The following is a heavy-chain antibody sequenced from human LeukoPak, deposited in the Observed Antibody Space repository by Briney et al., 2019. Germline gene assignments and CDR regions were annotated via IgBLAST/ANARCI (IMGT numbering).Heavy chain of an antibody. J-gene: IGHJ4*02. CDR2: ISWNGGST. CDR3: AKDGKNYFDY. Sequence: PGESLRLSCAASGFTFDDYSMHWVRQAPGKGLEWVSLISWNGGSTYYADSVKGRFTISRDNSKNSLYLQMNSLRAEDTALYYCAKDGKNYFDYWGQGTLVTVSS. V-gene: IGHV3-43D*03. CDR1: GFTFDDYS.